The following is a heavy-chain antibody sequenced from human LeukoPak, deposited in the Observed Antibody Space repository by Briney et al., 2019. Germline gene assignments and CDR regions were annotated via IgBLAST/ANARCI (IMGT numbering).Heavy chain of an antibody. Sequence: ASVKVSCTASGHIFTVDSIHWVRQAPGQGLKWMGWINPNSGATDYAQSFQARVTMTRDTSIGTGYMELTGLKSDDTAVYYCARGRRILGGPENAGDFFDYWGQGSLVTVSS. J-gene: IGHJ4*01. CDR3: ARGRRILGGPENAGDFFDY. CDR1: GHIFTVDS. D-gene: IGHD3-16*01. CDR2: INPNSGAT. V-gene: IGHV1-2*02.